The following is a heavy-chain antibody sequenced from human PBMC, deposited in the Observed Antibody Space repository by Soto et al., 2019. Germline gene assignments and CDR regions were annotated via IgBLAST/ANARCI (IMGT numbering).Heavy chain of an antibody. CDR1: GGSFSGYY. D-gene: IGHD2-15*01. CDR3: ATAYCSGGSCYGYNWFDP. Sequence: SETLSLTCAVYGGSFSGYYWSWIRQPPGKGLEWIGEINHSGSTNYNPSLKSRVTISVDTSKNQFSLKLSSVTAADTAVYYCATAYCSGGSCYGYNWFDPWGQGTLVTVSS. CDR2: INHSGST. J-gene: IGHJ5*02. V-gene: IGHV4-34*01.